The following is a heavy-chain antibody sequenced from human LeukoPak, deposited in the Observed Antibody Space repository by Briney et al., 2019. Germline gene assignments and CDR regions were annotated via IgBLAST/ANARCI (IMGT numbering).Heavy chain of an antibody. CDR3: ARGTVAGKAPY. CDR1: GFTFSSYW. CDR2: IASDGSST. J-gene: IGHJ4*02. D-gene: IGHD6-19*01. Sequence: GGSLRLSCAASGFTFSSYWMNWVRQAPGKGLVWVSRIASDGSSTTYADSVKGRFSISRGNAKNTLYLQMNSLRVEDTAVYYCARGTVAGKAPYWGQGTLVTVSS. V-gene: IGHV3-74*01.